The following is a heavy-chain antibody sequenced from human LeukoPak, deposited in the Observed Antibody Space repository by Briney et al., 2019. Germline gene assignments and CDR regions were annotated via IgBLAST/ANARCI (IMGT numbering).Heavy chain of an antibody. V-gene: IGHV5-51*01. CDR1: GFSFTSYW. J-gene: IGHJ4*02. CDR2: IFPRDSNT. D-gene: IGHD5-24*01. Sequence: GESLKISCKASGFSFTSYWIGWVRQMPGKGLEWMGIIFPRDSNTRYSPSFQGQVTISADKSISTAYLQWSSLKASDTAMYYCARMGGGDGYNWYYFDYWGQGTLVTVSS. CDR3: ARMGGGDGYNWYYFDY.